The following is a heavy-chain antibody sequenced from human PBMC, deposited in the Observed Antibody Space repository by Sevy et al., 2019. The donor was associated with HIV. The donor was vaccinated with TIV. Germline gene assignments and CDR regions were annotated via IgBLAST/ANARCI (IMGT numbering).Heavy chain of an antibody. V-gene: IGHV4-4*07. D-gene: IGHD3-10*01. CDR3: ARDSYGSGVDY. CDR1: GGSISSYY. Sequence: SETLSLTCTVSGGSISSYYWSWIRQPAGKGLEWIGRIYTSGSTNYNPSLKSRVTMSVDTSKNQYSLTLSSVNDADTAVYYCARDSYGSGVDYWGQGTQVTVSS. J-gene: IGHJ4*02. CDR2: IYTSGST.